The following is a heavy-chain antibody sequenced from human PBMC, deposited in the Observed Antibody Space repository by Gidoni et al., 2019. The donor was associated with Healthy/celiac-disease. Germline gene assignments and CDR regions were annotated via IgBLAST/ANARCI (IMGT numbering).Heavy chain of an antibody. CDR2: IYYSGST. J-gene: IGHJ4*02. CDR1: GGSISSYY. Sequence: QVQLQESGPGLVKPSETLSLTCTVSGGSISSYYWSWIRQPPGKGLEWIGYIYYSGSTNYNPSLKSRVTISVDTSKNQFSLKLSSVTAADTAVYYCARLNYDILTGYNPPYFDYWGQGTLVTVSS. D-gene: IGHD3-9*01. V-gene: IGHV4-59*01. CDR3: ARLNYDILTGYNPPYFDY.